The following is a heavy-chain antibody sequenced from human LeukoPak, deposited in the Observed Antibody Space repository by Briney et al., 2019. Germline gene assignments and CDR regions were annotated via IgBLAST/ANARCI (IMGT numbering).Heavy chain of an antibody. J-gene: IGHJ6*02. CDR2: INHSGST. CDR3: ARGPWFGDYRTMDYYYYGMDV. V-gene: IGHV4-34*01. Sequence: SETLSLTCAVYGGSFSGYYWSWIRQPPGKGLEWIGEINHSGSTNHNPSLKSRVTISVDTSKNQFSLELSSVTAADTAVYYCARGPWFGDYRTMDYYYYGMDVWGQGATVTVSS. D-gene: IGHD4-17*01. CDR1: GGSFSGYY.